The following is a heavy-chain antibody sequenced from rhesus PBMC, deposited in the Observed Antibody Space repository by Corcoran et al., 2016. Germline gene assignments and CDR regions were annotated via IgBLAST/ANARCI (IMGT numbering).Heavy chain of an antibody. CDR2: IYGSGSST. J-gene: IGHJ4*01. V-gene: IGHV4-169*01. D-gene: IGHD3-16*01. Sequence: QLQLQESGPGLVKPSETLSVTCAVSGGSISSSYWSWIRQAPGKGLEWIGYIYGSGSSTNYNPLRRSRVTLSLDTSKNQLSLKLSSVTTADTAVYYCASSYYSGSYYFYWGQGVLVTISS. CDR1: GGSISSSY. CDR3: ASSYYSGSYYFY.